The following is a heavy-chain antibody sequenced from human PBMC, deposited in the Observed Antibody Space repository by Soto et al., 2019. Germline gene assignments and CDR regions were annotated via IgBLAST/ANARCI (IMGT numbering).Heavy chain of an antibody. CDR2: ISGSGGST. V-gene: IGHV3-23*01. CDR3: AKDPFTMVRGVARAAYFDY. J-gene: IGHJ4*02. Sequence: GGSMRLSCAASEFTFRSYAMSWVRQAPGKGLEWVSAISGSGGSTYYADSVKGRFTISRDNSKNTLYLQMNSLRAEDTAVYYCAKDPFTMVRGVARAAYFDYWGQGTLVTVSS. D-gene: IGHD3-10*01. CDR1: EFTFRSYA.